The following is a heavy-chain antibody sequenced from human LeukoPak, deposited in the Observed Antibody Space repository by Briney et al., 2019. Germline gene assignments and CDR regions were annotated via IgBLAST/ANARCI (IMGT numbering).Heavy chain of an antibody. V-gene: IGHV4-34*01. J-gene: IGHJ6*02. CDR1: GGSFSGYY. D-gene: IGHD3-3*01. CDR3: ARGRGYYDFWSGSNGYYYYGMDV. Sequence: PSETLSLTCAVYGGSFSGYYWSWIRQPPGKGLEWIGEINHSGSTNYNPSLKSQVTISVDTSKNQFSLKLSSVTAADTAVYYCARGRGYYDFWSGSNGYYYYGMDVWGQGTTVTVSS. CDR2: INHSGST.